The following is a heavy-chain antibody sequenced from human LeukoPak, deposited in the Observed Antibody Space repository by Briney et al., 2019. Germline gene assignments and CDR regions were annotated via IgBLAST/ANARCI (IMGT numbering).Heavy chain of an antibody. Sequence: ASVKVSCKASGGTFSSYAISWVRQAPGQGLEWMGRIIPILGIANYAQKFQGRVTITADKSTSTAYMELNSLRSEDTAVYFCARDSGRPPTSFDYWGQGTLVTVSS. CDR2: IIPILGIA. V-gene: IGHV1-69*04. J-gene: IGHJ4*02. D-gene: IGHD1-1*01. CDR3: ARDSGRPPTSFDY. CDR1: GGTFSSYA.